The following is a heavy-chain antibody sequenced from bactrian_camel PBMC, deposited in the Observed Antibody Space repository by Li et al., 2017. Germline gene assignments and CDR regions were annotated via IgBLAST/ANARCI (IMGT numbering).Heavy chain of an antibody. CDR1: GLSPFTAYR. Sequence: HVQLVESGGGLVQAGESLRLSCTASGLSPFTAYRLSWVRQAPGKGLEWVSTINPGSGTTTTYAESVKGRFTIYRDNAKNTAYLQMNSLKFEDTALYYCATDRVGDGNWVWGYWGQGTQVTVS. V-gene: IGHV3S1*01. CDR2: INPGSGTT. D-gene: IGHD8*01. CDR3: ATDRVGDGNWVWGY. J-gene: IGHJ6*01.